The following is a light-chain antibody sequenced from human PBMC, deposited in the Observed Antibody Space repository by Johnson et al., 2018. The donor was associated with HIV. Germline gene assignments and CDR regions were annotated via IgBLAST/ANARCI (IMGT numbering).Light chain of an antibody. J-gene: IGLJ1*01. CDR1: SSKIENNY. V-gene: IGLV1-51*01. CDR3: GTWDSRLPAYF. CDR2: DNT. Sequence: QSVLTQPPSVSAAPGQRVTISCSGNSSKIENNYVSWYQQFPERAPKLLIYDNTKRPSGIPDRFSGSKSDTSANLAITGLQTGDEAYYYCGTWDSRLPAYFFGTGTKVTVL.